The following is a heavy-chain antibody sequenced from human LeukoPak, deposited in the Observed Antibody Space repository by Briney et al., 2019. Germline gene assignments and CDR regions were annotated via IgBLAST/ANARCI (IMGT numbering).Heavy chain of an antibody. CDR1: GFTFSSYA. CDR3: ARDNVIAAAGIYLGWIADY. Sequence: PGGSLRLSCAASGFTFSSYAMHWVRQAPGKGLEWVAVISYDGSNKYYADSVKGRFTISRDNSKNTLYLQMNSLRAEDTAVYYCARDNVIAAAGIYLGWIADYWGQGTLVTVSS. CDR2: ISYDGSNK. J-gene: IGHJ4*02. V-gene: IGHV3-30-3*01. D-gene: IGHD6-13*01.